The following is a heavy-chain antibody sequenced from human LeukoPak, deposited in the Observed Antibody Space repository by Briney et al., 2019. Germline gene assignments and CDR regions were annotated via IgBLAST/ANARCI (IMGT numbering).Heavy chain of an antibody. CDR1: GGSFSGYY. CDR3: ARYSYAIDY. V-gene: IGHV4-34*01. Sequence: PSETLSLTRAVYGGSFSGYYWSWIRQPPGKGLEWIGEINHSGSTNYNPSLKSRVTISVDTSKNQFSLKLSSVTAADTAVYYCARYSYAIDYWGQGTLVTVSS. D-gene: IGHD5-18*01. J-gene: IGHJ4*02. CDR2: INHSGST.